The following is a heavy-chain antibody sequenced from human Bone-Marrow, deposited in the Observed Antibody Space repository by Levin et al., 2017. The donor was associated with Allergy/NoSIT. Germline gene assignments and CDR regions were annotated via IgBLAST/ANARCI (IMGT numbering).Heavy chain of an antibody. CDR2: IKSDGSVT. V-gene: IGHV3-74*01. Sequence: LSLTCAASGFTFSSYWMHWVRQAPGKGLVWVSRIKSDGSVTNYAESVKGRVTISRDNAKNTLYLQMNSLRAEDTAVYYCTRVGMATHSFDSWGLGTLVTVSS. CDR1: GFTFSSYW. D-gene: IGHD5-24*01. CDR3: TRVGMATHSFDS. J-gene: IGHJ4*02.